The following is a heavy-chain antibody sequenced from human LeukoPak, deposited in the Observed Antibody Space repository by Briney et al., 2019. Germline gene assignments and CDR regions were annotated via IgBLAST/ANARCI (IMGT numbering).Heavy chain of an antibody. V-gene: IGHV3-21*04. J-gene: IGHJ4*02. CDR1: AFILNAYN. CDR2: ISYTGTYI. Sequence: GGSLRLSCAASAFILNAYNMNWVRQAPGKGLEWVSSISYTGTYIYYADSVKGRFTISGDNAQNSLYLQMNSLRAEDTAIYYCVRDRGTYRPIDYWGQGTLVTVSS. D-gene: IGHD1-26*01. CDR3: VRDRGTYRPIDY.